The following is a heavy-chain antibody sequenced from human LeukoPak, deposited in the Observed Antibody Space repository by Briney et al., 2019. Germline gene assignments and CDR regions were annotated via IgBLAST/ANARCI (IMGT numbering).Heavy chain of an antibody. CDR2: ISGSGGST. D-gene: IGHD2-2*01. J-gene: IGHJ2*01. CDR3: ARGVVPTAMRYWYFDL. CDR1: GFTFSSYA. V-gene: IGHV3-23*01. Sequence: GGSLRLSCTASGFTFSSYAMNWVRQAPGKGLEWVSAISGSGGSTYYADSVRGRFTISRDNSKNTLYLQMNSLRAEDTAVYYCARGVVPTAMRYWYFDLWGRGTLVTVSS.